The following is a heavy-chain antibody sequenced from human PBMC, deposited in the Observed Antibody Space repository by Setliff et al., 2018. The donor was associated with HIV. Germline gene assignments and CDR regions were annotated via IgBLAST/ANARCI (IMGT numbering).Heavy chain of an antibody. Sequence: SVKVSCKASGGTFSSYAISWVRQAPGRGLEWMGGIIPILGVPRYAQKFQGRVTITADKSTSTSYMHLSSLRSEDTAVYYCARHYHDSTGYYRPPFDFWGQGTLVTVSS. V-gene: IGHV1-69*10. CDR1: GGTFSSYA. D-gene: IGHD3-22*01. CDR2: IIPILGVP. CDR3: ARHYHDSTGYYRPPFDF. J-gene: IGHJ5*01.